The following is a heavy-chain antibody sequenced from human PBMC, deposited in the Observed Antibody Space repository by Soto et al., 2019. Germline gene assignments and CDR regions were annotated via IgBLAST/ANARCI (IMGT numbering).Heavy chain of an antibody. V-gene: IGHV3-21*01. D-gene: IGHD2-21*01. CDR2: ISSGSYYI. CDR1: GFTFGSYS. J-gene: IGHJ4*02. Sequence: GGSLRLSCAASGFTFGSYSMSWVRQTPGKGLEWVSHISSGSYYIYYADSVKGRFTVSRDDAKNSLFLQMYSLRDDDTGVYYWVRESSFRTLWGQGTQVTVSS. CDR3: VRESSFRTL.